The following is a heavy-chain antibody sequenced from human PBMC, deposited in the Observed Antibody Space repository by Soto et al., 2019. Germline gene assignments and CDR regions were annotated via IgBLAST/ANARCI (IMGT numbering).Heavy chain of an antibody. Sequence: ASVKVSCKASGYTFTSYGISWVRQAPGQGLEWMGWISAYNGNTNYAQKLQGRVTMTTDTSTSTAYMELRSLRSDDTAVYYCARVVVVRGAPNWFDPWGQGTLVTVSS. J-gene: IGHJ5*02. V-gene: IGHV1-18*01. D-gene: IGHD3-10*01. CDR3: ARVVVVRGAPNWFDP. CDR1: GYTFTSYG. CDR2: ISAYNGNT.